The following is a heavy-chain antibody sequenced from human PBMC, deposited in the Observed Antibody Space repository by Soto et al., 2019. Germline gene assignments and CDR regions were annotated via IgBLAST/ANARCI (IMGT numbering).Heavy chain of an antibody. CDR2: IYWDDDK. V-gene: IGHV2-5*02. D-gene: IGHD1-1*01. CDR1: GFSLSTNGVG. J-gene: IGHJ4*02. CDR3: VHRAGLQGNWNGGYFDY. Sequence: QITLKESGPTRVKPTQTLTLTCTFSGFSLSTNGVGVGWIRQPPGKALARLALIYWDDDKRYSPSLSNRLTITKDTSENQVVLTMTNMDPVDTATYFCVHRAGLQGNWNGGYFDYWGQGALVTVSS.